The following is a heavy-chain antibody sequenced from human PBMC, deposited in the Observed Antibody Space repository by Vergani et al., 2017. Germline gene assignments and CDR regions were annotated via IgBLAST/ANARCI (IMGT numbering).Heavy chain of an antibody. D-gene: IGHD1-1*01. CDR3: ARHSTGETGRGFDP. CDR1: GYSFPSYW. V-gene: IGHV5-51*01. CDR2: IYPGDSDV. Sequence: EVQLVQSGAEVKKAGESLKISCEGSGYSFPSYWIGWVRQKPGKGLEWMGIIYPGDSDVRYSPSFQGQVTISADKSINTAYSEWSSLKVSDSAMYFCARHSTGETGRGFDPWGQGTQVTVSS. J-gene: IGHJ5*02.